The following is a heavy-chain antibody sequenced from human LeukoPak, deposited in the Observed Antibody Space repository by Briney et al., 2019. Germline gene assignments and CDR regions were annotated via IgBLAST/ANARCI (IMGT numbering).Heavy chain of an antibody. Sequence: GGSLRLSCEASGLILRGHAMSWVRQAPGKGLEWVSGIGDSGEIERYADSVKGRFTISRDNFRNTVYLEMRSLRPEDTAVYYCAKGYSSGWTPFDYWGQGTQVPVSS. CDR2: IGDSGEIE. CDR1: GLILRGHA. CDR3: AKGYSSGWTPFDY. J-gene: IGHJ4*02. D-gene: IGHD6-19*01. V-gene: IGHV3-23*01.